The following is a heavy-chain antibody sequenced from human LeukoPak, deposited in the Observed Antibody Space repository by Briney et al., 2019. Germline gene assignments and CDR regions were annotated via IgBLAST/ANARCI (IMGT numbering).Heavy chain of an antibody. Sequence: GGSLRLSCAASGFIFSDSAMHWVRQASGKGLGWVGRIRSKANNYATTYEASVKGRFTISRDDSKNMVFLQMNSLKTEDTAVYYCTRRYYHDSSGNYYGDYWGQGTLVTVSS. D-gene: IGHD3-22*01. CDR2: IRSKANNYAT. CDR1: GFIFSDSA. V-gene: IGHV3-73*01. J-gene: IGHJ4*02. CDR3: TRRYYHDSSGNYYGDY.